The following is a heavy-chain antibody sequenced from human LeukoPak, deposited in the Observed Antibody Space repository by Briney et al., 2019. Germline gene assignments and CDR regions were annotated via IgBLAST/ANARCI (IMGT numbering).Heavy chain of an antibody. CDR1: GGSFSGYY. CDR2: INHSGST. V-gene: IGHV4-34*01. Sequence: SETLSLTCAVYGGSFSGYYWSWLRQPPGKGLEWIGEINHSGSTNYNPSLKSRVTISVDTSKNQFSLKLSSVTAADTAVYYCARGRAEKSYYYYYYMDVWGKGTTVTVSS. CDR3: ARGRAEKSYYYYYYMDV. J-gene: IGHJ6*03.